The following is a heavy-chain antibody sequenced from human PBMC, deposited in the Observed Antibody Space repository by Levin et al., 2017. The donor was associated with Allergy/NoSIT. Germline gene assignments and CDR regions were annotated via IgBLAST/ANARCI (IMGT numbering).Heavy chain of an antibody. D-gene: IGHD3-16*01. V-gene: IGHV3-23*01. CDR3: ARDLGNWKRNYFDY. CDR2: ISQSGTGT. Sequence: GGSLRLSCAASGFTFSSYAMTWVRQAPGKGLEWVSDISQSGTGTYHADSVKGRFTISRDNSKNTLYLQMNSLRAEDTAVYYCARDLGNWKRNYFDYWGQGTLVTVSS. J-gene: IGHJ4*02. CDR1: GFTFSSYA.